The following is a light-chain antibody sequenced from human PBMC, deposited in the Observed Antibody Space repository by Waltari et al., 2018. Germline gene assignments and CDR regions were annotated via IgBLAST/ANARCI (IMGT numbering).Light chain of an antibody. V-gene: IGKV3-20*01. CDR2: GAS. CDR1: QIVSSHY. J-gene: IGKJ1*01. Sequence: DIVLTQSPGTLSLSPGERATLSCRASQIVSSHYLAWYQQKPGQAPRLLIYGASSRATGIPDRFSGSGSGTDFTLTISRLEPEDFAVYYCQQYATSWTFGQGTKVEIK. CDR3: QQYATSWT.